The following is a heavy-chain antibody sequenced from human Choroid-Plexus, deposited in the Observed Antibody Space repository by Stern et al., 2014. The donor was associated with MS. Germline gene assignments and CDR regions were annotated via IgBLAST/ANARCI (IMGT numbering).Heavy chain of an antibody. CDR1: GFTFGSCA. J-gene: IGHJ5*02. CDR2: VSYDGSNK. CDR3: AKDRQYLTYFFDH. Sequence: QVQLVESGGGVVQPGSPLRLSCVASGFTFGSCAMHLVRQAPGKGLDWVAGVSYDGSNKYYADSVKGRFTISRDNSQNTLYMQMSSLRPEDTAVYYCAKDRQYLTYFFDHWGQGSLVTVSS. V-gene: IGHV3-30*18. D-gene: IGHD2/OR15-2a*01.